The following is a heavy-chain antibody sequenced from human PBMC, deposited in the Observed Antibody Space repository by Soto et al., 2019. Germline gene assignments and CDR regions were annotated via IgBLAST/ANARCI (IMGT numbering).Heavy chain of an antibody. CDR1: GGSISSGGYY. V-gene: IGHV4-31*03. CDR2: IYYSGST. D-gene: IGHD6-6*01. J-gene: IGHJ4*02. Sequence: QVQLQESGPGLVKPSQTLSLTCTVSGGSISSGGYYWSWIRQHPGKGLEWIGYIYYSGSTNYNPSLKSRVTISVDTSKNQFSLKLSSVTAADTAVYYCARERIAARRSFGLFDYWGQGTLVTVSS. CDR3: ARERIAARRSFGLFDY.